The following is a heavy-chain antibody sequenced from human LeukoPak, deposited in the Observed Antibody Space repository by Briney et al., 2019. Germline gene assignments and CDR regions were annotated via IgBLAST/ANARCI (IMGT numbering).Heavy chain of an antibody. Sequence: KPSETLSLTCALSGYSISNSYYWGWIRQPPGKGLAWIGNIFQSGSTFYNPSLKSRVTISVDTSKNQFTLKLSSVTAADTAVYYCARHGSAGHYYYCMDVWGKGTTVTVSS. J-gene: IGHJ6*03. CDR1: GYSISNSYY. D-gene: IGHD5-24*01. CDR2: IFQSGST. CDR3: ARHGSAGHYYYCMDV. V-gene: IGHV4-38-2*01.